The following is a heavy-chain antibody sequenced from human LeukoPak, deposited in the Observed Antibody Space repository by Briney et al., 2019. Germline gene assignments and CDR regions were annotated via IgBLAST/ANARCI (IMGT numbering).Heavy chain of an antibody. Sequence: GGSLRLSCAASGFSFNTYWMSWVRQAPGKGLEWVANIKQDGSESYYVHSVKGRLTISRDNAKNSLYLQMSSLRDEDTAVYYCARSTWDSYDTLLFDYWGQGTLVTVSS. V-gene: IGHV3-7*01. CDR2: IKQDGSES. CDR3: ARSTWDSYDTLLFDY. J-gene: IGHJ4*02. D-gene: IGHD3-22*01. CDR1: GFSFNTYW.